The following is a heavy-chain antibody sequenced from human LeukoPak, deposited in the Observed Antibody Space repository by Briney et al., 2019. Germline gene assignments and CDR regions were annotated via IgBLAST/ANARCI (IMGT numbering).Heavy chain of an antibody. CDR3: ARDDFGVALGGV. V-gene: IGHV4-34*01. CDR2: IYHTGST. D-gene: IGHD3-3*01. Sequence: PSETLSLTCSVYGGSFRGYYWSCIRQSPEKGLEWIGQIYHTGSTNYNPSLASRVTISLDISKSQFSLKLTSVTAADTAGYYCARDDFGVALGGVWSIGTTVTVSS. J-gene: IGHJ6*04. CDR1: GGSFRGYY.